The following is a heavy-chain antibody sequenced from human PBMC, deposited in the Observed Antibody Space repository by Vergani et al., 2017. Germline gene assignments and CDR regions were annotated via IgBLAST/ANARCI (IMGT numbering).Heavy chain of an antibody. CDR1: GGSISSGGYY. CDR3: AREGGSGSWDSDAFDI. J-gene: IGHJ3*02. CDR2: IYTSGST. Sequence: QVQLQESGPGLVKPSQTLSLTCTVPGGSISSGGYYWSWIRQHPGKGLEWIGRIYTSGSTNYNPSLKSRVTMSVDTSKNQFSLKLSSVTAADTAVYYCAREGGSGSWDSDAFDIWGQGTMVTVSS. D-gene: IGHD3-10*01. V-gene: IGHV4-61*02.